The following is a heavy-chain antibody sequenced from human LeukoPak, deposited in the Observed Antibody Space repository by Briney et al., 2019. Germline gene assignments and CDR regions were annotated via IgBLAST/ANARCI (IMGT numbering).Heavy chain of an antibody. CDR3: ARGTGWFDY. D-gene: IGHD6-19*01. Sequence: SETLSLTCAVYGGSFSGYYWSWIRQPPGKGLEWIGEINHSGSTNYNPSLKSRVTISVDTSKNQFSLKLSSVTAADTAVYYCARGTGWFDYWGQGTLVTVSS. CDR1: GGSFSGYY. J-gene: IGHJ4*02. V-gene: IGHV4-34*01. CDR2: INHSGST.